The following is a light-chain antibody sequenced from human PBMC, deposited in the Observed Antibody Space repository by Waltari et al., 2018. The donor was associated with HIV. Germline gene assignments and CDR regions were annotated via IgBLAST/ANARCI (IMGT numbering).Light chain of an antibody. V-gene: IGLV2-14*01. CDR1: SFGADIYNF. Sequence: HSALTQPASVSGSPGQSVTISCSGISFGADIYNFVSWYQQHPGQAPPLILYGVFKRSPGIPYRFSGSKSDATASLTISGLQSDDEAFYYCATHSTTDFLLFGGGTKLTVL. CDR3: ATHSTTDFLL. CDR2: GVF. J-gene: IGLJ2*01.